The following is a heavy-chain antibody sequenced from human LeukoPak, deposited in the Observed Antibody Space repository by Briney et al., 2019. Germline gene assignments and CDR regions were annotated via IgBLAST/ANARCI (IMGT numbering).Heavy chain of an antibody. D-gene: IGHD3-3*02. V-gene: IGHV4-4*09. Sequence: SETLSLTCTVSGGSISSYYWSWIRQPPGKGLEWIGYIYTSGSTNYNPSLKSRVTISVDTSKNQFSLNLTSVTAADTAVYYCARRGIRQTFDNWGQGTLVTVSS. CDR1: GGSISSYY. CDR2: IYTSGST. CDR3: ARRGIRQTFDN. J-gene: IGHJ4*02.